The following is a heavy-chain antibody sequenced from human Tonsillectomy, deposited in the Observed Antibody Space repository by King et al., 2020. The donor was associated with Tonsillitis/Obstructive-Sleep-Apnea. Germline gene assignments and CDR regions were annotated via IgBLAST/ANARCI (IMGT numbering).Heavy chain of an antibody. Sequence: VQLVESGAEVKKPGASVKVSCKASGYTFTSYYMHWVRQAPGQGLDWMGIINPSGGSTSYAQKFQGRVTMTRDTSTSTVYMELSSLRSEDTAVYYCARMGHDFWSGYTQAFDIWGQGTMVTVSS. V-gene: IGHV1-46*01. D-gene: IGHD3-3*01. CDR1: GYTFTSYY. CDR2: INPSGGST. J-gene: IGHJ3*02. CDR3: ARMGHDFWSGYTQAFDI.